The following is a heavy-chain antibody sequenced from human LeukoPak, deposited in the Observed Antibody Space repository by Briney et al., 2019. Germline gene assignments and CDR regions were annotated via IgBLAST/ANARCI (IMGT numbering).Heavy chain of an antibody. J-gene: IGHJ4*02. CDR3: ARVGEGAAKD. CDR2: IYSDGRT. CDR1: GFTVSSNY. Sequence: GVSLRLSCAASGFTVSSNYMSWVRQAPGKGLEWVSVIYSDGRTYDADSVKGRFTISRDNSKNTLYLQMNSLRAEDTAVYYCARVGEGAAKDWGQGTLVTVSS. D-gene: IGHD1-26*01. V-gene: IGHV3-53*01.